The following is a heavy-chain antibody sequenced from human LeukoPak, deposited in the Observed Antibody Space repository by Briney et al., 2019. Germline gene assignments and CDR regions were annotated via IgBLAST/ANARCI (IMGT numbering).Heavy chain of an antibody. V-gene: IGHV3-23*01. D-gene: IGHD1-26*01. Sequence: PGGSLRLSCIASGFTFSNYGMSWVRQAPGKGLEWVSIISGSGDRTLHADSVKGRFTVSRDNSKNTVYLQMNSLRAEDTAVYYCARDPSGSYADYWGQGTLVTVSS. CDR3: ARDPSGSYADY. J-gene: IGHJ4*02. CDR2: ISGSGDRT. CDR1: GFTFSNYG.